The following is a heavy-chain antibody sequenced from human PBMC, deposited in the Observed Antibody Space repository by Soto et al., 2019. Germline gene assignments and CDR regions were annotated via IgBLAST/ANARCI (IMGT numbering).Heavy chain of an antibody. Sequence: GGSMSLSCAASGFTFSNAWMNWVRQAPGKGLEWVGRIKSKTDGGTTDYAAPVKGRFTISRDDSKNTLYLQMNSLKTEDTAVYYCTTLSITIFGVVLMDVWGQGTTVTVSS. CDR3: TTLSITIFGVVLMDV. CDR2: IKSKTDGGTT. J-gene: IGHJ6*02. D-gene: IGHD3-3*01. V-gene: IGHV3-15*07. CDR1: GFTFSNAW.